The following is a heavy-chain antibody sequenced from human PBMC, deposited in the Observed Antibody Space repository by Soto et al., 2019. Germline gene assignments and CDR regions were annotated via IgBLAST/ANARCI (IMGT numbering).Heavy chain of an antibody. CDR2: IYYGGSI. Sequence: TSETLSLTCSVSNGSISSGYWTWIRQPPGKGLEWIGYIYYGGSINYNPSLKSRVIISVDTAKNQFSLSLSSVTAADTAVYYCTGAYYDISGYSLDPWGKGTSVTVSS. V-gene: IGHV4-59*01. CDR3: TGAYYDISGYSLDP. CDR1: NGSISSGY. D-gene: IGHD3-22*01. J-gene: IGHJ5*02.